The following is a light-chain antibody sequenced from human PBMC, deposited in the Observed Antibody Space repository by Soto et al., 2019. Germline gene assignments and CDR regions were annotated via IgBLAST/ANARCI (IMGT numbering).Light chain of an antibody. Sequence: EIVLTQSPGTLSLSPGERATLSCISSHSFSSNFLAWYQQKPGQTPRLLIYGASTRPTGIPARFSGSGSGTEFTLTIISLQSEDSAVYYCQQYNDWPLTFGGGTKGDI. J-gene: IGKJ4*01. CDR2: GAS. V-gene: IGKV3D-15*01. CDR3: QQYNDWPLT. CDR1: HSFSSN.